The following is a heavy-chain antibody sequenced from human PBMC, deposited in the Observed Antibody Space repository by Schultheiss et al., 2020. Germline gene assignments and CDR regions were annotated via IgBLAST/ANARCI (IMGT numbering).Heavy chain of an antibody. V-gene: IGHV4-59*01. D-gene: IGHD3-22*01. CDR3: ARVGVDSPNYYFDY. CDR1: GGSISSYY. CDR2: IYYSGST. Sequence: SETLSLTCTVSGGSISSYYWSWIRQPPGKGLEWIGYIYYSGSTNYNPSLKSRVTISVDTSKNQFSLKLSSVTAADTAVYYCARVGVDSPNYYFDYWGQGTLVTGSS. J-gene: IGHJ4*02.